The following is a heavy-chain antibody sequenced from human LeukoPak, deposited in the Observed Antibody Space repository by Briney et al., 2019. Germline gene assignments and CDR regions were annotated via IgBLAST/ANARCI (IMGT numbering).Heavy chain of an antibody. CDR3: ARDTGISSTNPGY. J-gene: IGHJ4*02. D-gene: IGHD2-2*01. CDR1: GFTFSSYG. Sequence: GGSLRLSCAASGFTFSSYGMHWVRQAPGKGLEWVAVIWYDGSNKYYADSVKGRFTISRDNSKNTLYLQMNSLRAEGTVVYYCARDTGISSTNPGYWRQGTLVTVSS. CDR2: IWYDGSNK. V-gene: IGHV3-33*01.